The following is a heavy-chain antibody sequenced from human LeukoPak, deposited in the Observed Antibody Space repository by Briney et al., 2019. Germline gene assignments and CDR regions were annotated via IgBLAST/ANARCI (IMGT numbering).Heavy chain of an antibody. J-gene: IGHJ4*02. V-gene: IGHV3-53*01. Sequence: GGSLTLSCTASGFTVITNDMTWVRQAPGKGHEWVSVLYNDGNTKYTDSVQGRFTISRANSKNPLYLGMNSLRPDDTAVYYCARGVEPLAANTLTYWGQGTLVTVSS. CDR3: ARGVEPLAANTLTY. CDR1: GFTVITND. CDR2: LYNDGNT. D-gene: IGHD1-14*01.